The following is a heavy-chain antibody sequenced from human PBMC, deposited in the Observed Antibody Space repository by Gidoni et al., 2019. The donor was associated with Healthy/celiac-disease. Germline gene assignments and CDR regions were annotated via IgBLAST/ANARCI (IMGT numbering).Heavy chain of an antibody. D-gene: IGHD3-22*01. V-gene: IGHV3-23*01. CDR2: ISGSGGST. CDR1: GSTFLSYA. J-gene: IGHJ4*02. Sequence: EVQLLDSGGGLVHPGGSLRLPCAPPGSTFLSYAMSWVGQAPGKGLEWVSAISGSGGSTYYADSVKGRFTISRDNSKNTLYLQMNSLRAEDTAVYYCAKEGDYYDSSGLFDYWGQGTLVTVSS. CDR3: AKEGDYYDSSGLFDY.